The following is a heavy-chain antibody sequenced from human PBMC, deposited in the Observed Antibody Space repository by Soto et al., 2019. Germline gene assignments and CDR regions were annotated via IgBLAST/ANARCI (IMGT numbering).Heavy chain of an antibody. V-gene: IGHV4-30-2*01. Sequence: SETLSLTCAVSGGSISSGGYSWSWIRQPPGKGLEWIGYIYHSGSTYYNQSLKNRVTISVERSKNQFSLKLSSVTAADTAVYYCATAPGPYWGQGTLVTVSS. CDR1: GGSISSGGYS. CDR3: ATAPGPY. J-gene: IGHJ4*02. CDR2: IYHSGST.